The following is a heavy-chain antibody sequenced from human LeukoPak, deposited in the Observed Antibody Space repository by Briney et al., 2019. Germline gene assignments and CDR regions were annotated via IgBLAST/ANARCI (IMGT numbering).Heavy chain of an antibody. Sequence: GGSLRLSCAASGFTFSSYSMNWVRQAPGKGLEWVSSISSSSSYIYYADSVKGRFTISRDNAKNSLYLQMNSLRAEDTAVYYCAKAAVGATTGFGRSDPWGQGTLVTVSS. J-gene: IGHJ5*02. CDR1: GFTFSSYS. CDR3: AKAAVGATTGFGRSDP. D-gene: IGHD1-26*01. CDR2: ISSSSSYI. V-gene: IGHV3-21*04.